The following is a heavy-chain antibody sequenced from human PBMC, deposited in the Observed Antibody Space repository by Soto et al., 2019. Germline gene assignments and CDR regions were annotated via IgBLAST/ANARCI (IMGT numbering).Heavy chain of an antibody. D-gene: IGHD5-18*01. CDR3: AKDRAPAMVTLYDY. V-gene: IGHV3-23*01. J-gene: IGHJ4*02. CDR2: ISGSGGST. Sequence: GSLRLSCAASGFTFSSYAISWVRQAPGKGLGWVSAISGSGGSTYYADSVKGRFTISRDNSKNTLYLQMNSLRAEDTAVYYCAKDRAPAMVTLYDYWGQGTLVTVPS. CDR1: GFTFSSYA.